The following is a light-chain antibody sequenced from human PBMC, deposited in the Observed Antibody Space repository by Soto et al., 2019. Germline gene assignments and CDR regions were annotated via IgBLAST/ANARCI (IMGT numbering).Light chain of an antibody. CDR2: SDD. CDR1: SSNIGRNT. V-gene: IGLV1-44*01. CDR3: STWDDALNGVV. Sequence: QSVLTQSPSASGTPGQTVTISCSGSSSNIGRNTMNWYQQFPGTAPKLFIYSDDQRPSGVPDRFSGSRSGTSASLTISGLQSEDEADYFCSTWDDALNGVVFGGGTKLTVL. J-gene: IGLJ2*01.